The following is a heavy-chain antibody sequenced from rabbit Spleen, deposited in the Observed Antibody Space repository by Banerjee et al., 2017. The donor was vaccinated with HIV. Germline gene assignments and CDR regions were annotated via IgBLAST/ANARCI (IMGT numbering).Heavy chain of an antibody. V-gene: IGHV1S40*01. J-gene: IGHJ3*01. CDR2: IFSSSDIT. Sequence: QSLEESGGDLVKPGASLTLTCTASSVSFSISSYMCWVRQAPGKGLEWIGCIFSSSDITWYATWAKGRFTISKTSSTTVTLQMTSLTDADTATYFCARGGYGGHIYAMGLWGQGTLVTVS. CDR1: SVSFSISSY. D-gene: IGHD4-2*01. CDR3: ARGGYGGHIYAMGL.